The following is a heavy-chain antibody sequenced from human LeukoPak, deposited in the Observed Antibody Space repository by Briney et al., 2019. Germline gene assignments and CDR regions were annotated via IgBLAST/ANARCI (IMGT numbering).Heavy chain of an antibody. CDR3: ARDQLLSYYFDY. D-gene: IGHD2-2*01. CDR1: GYSVSSGYY. CDR2: IYHSGST. Sequence: SETLSLTCAVSGYSVSSGYYWGWIRQPPGKGLEWIGSIYHSGSTYYNPSLKSRVTISVDTSKNQFSLKLSSVTAADTAVYYCARDQLLSYYFDYWGQGTLVTVSS. V-gene: IGHV4-38-2*02. J-gene: IGHJ4*02.